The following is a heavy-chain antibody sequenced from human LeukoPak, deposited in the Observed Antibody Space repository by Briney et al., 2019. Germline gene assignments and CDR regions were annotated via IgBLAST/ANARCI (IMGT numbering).Heavy chain of an antibody. J-gene: IGHJ4*02. Sequence: SGGSLRLSCAASGFTFSNYAMSWVRQAPGKGLEWVSAVSGCGSSTYYADSVKGRFTISTDSSKNTLYLQMSSLRAEDTALYYCAKDYGRGYSYGYFDYWGQGTLVFVSS. CDR2: VSGCGSST. CDR1: GFTFSNYA. CDR3: AKDYGRGYSYGYFDY. D-gene: IGHD5-18*01. V-gene: IGHV3-23*01.